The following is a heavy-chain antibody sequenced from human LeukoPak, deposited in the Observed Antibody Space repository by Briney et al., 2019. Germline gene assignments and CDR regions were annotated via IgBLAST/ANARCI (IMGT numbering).Heavy chain of an antibody. CDR3: ARGRTGLRGFDP. J-gene: IGHJ5*02. CDR1: GYTFTSYD. CDR2: MNPNSGNT. V-gene: IGHV1-8*03. Sequence: ASVKVSCKASGYTFTSYDINWVRQATGQGLEWLGWMNPNSGNTGYAQKFQGRVTITRNTSITTAYMELSSLTSEDTAVYYCARGRTGLRGFDPWGQGTLVTVSS. D-gene: IGHD3/OR15-3a*01.